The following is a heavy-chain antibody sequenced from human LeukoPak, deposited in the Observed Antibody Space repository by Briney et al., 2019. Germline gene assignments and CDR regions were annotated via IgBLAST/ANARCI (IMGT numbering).Heavy chain of an antibody. D-gene: IGHD3-10*01. CDR2: IWYDGSKR. CDR1: GFTFSSYG. J-gene: IGHJ3*02. Sequence: GGSLRLSCAASGFTFSSYGMHWVRQAPGKGLEWVALIWYDGSKRYYADSVKGRFTISRDNSKNTLYLQMNSLRPEDTAMYYCARGDSGWGGGDAFHIWGQGTMVTVSS. CDR3: ARGDSGWGGGDAFHI. V-gene: IGHV3-30*02.